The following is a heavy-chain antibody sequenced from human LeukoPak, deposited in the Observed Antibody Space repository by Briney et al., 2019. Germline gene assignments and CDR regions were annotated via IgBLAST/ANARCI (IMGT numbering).Heavy chain of an antibody. Sequence: GRSLRLSCAASGFTFDDYAMHWVRHAPGKGLEWVSGISWNSGSIGYADSVKGRFTISRDNAKNSLYLQMNSLRAEDTALYYCAKALYSSSSRDAFDIWGQGTMVTVSS. CDR3: AKALYSSSSRDAFDI. J-gene: IGHJ3*02. CDR1: GFTFDDYA. CDR2: ISWNSGSI. V-gene: IGHV3-9*01. D-gene: IGHD6-6*01.